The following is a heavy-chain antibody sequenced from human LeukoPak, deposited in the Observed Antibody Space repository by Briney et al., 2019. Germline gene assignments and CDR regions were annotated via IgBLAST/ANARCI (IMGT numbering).Heavy chain of an antibody. V-gene: IGHV3-33*01. J-gene: IGHJ4*02. CDR1: GFTFSSYG. Sequence: GRSLRLSCAASGFTFSSYGMHWVRQAPGKGLEGVAIIWYDGSNEYYADSVKGRFIISRDNSKNTLFLQMNSLGAEDTAIYYCARTNLVGGTSCDHWGQGILVTVSS. D-gene: IGHD1-26*01. CDR2: IWYDGSNE. CDR3: ARTNLVGGTSCDH.